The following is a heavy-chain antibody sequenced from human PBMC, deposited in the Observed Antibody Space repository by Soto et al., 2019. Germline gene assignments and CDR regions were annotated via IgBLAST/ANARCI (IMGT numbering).Heavy chain of an antibody. V-gene: IGHV1-69*13. CDR2: ITHIFGTK. D-gene: IGHD3-9*01. J-gene: IGHJ3*02. Sequence: AVKVSCKGSGCTFSSYASSWVRQAGGQGLEWMGGITHIFGTKNYAQNFQGRVTITADESTSTAYMELSSLRSEDTAVYYCAIPLIAMTKDAFDIWGQGTLVTVSS. CDR1: GCTFSSYA. CDR3: AIPLIAMTKDAFDI.